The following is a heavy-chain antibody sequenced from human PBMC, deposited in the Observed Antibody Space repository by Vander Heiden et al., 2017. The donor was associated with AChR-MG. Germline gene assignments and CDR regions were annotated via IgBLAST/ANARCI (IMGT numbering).Heavy chain of an antibody. CDR1: GYTFTDYY. V-gene: IGHV1-69-2*01. CDR3: ARVLPAKPNWFDP. J-gene: IGHJ5*02. D-gene: IGHD2-2*01. CDR2: VDPEDGET. Sequence: EVQLVQSGAEVTKPGATVQTSCKVSGYTFTDYYMHWVQQAPGKGLEWMGLVDPEDGETIYAEKFQGRVTITADTSTDTAYMELSSLRSEDTAVYYCARVLPAKPNWFDPWGQGTLVTVSS.